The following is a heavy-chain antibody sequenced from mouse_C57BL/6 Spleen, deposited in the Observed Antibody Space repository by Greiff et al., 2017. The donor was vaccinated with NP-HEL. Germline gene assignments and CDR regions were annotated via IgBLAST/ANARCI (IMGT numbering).Heavy chain of an antibody. Sequence: VQLQQSGAELVRPGASVKLSCTASGFNIKDDYMHWVKQRPEQGLEWIGWIDPENGDTEYASKFQGKATITADTSSNTAYLQLRSLTSEDTAVYYCTTMVTTPFAYWGQATLVTVSA. J-gene: IGHJ3*01. CDR2: IDPENGDT. V-gene: IGHV14-4*01. CDR1: GFNIKDDY. CDR3: TTMVTTPFAY. D-gene: IGHD2-2*01.